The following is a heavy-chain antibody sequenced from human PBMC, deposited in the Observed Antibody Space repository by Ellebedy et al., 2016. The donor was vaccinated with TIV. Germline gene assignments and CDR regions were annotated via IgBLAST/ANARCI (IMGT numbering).Heavy chain of an antibody. V-gene: IGHV3-21*01. CDR3: AREGLWFGDFDV. J-gene: IGHJ6*02. D-gene: IGHD3-10*01. CDR2: ISSTSSFI. Sequence: PGGSLRLSCAASGFTFSSYTMNWVRQAPGKGLEWVSSISSTSSFIYYADSVKGRFTISRDNATNSLYMQMNSRRAEDTAVYYCAREGLWFGDFDVWGQGTTVTVSS. CDR1: GFTFSSYT.